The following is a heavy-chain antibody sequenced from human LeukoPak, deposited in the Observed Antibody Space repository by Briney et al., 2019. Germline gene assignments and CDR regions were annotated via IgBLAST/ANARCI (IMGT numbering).Heavy chain of an antibody. V-gene: IGHV1-2*02. CDR1: GYTFTGYY. D-gene: IGHD3-10*01. CDR3: ARVLGWGSYYKFPFGY. J-gene: IGHJ4*02. Sequence: ASVKVSCKASGYTFTGYYMHWVRQAPGQGLEWMGWINPNSGGTNYAQKFQGRVTMTRDTSISTAYMELSRLRSDDTGVYYCARVLGWGSYYKFPFGYWGQGTLVTVSS. CDR2: INPNSGGT.